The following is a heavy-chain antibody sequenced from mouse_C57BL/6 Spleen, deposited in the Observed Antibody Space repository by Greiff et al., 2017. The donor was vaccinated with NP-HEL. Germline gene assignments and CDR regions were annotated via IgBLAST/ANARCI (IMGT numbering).Heavy chain of an antibody. CDR2: IDPEDGDT. Sequence: EVQLQESGAELVRPGASVKLSCTASGFNIKDYYMHWVKQRPEQGLEWIGRIDPEDGDTEYAPKFQGKATMTADTSSNTAYLQLSSLTSEDTAVYYCTTWYYYGSGAYYFDYWGQGTTLTVSS. V-gene: IGHV14-1*01. CDR1: GFNIKDYY. D-gene: IGHD1-1*01. CDR3: TTWYYYGSGAYYFDY. J-gene: IGHJ2*01.